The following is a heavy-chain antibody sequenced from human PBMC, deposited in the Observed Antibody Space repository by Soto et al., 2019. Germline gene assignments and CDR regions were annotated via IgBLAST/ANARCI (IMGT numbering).Heavy chain of an antibody. D-gene: IGHD5-12*01. CDR1: GYTFNSYA. V-gene: IGHV1-3*04. Sequence: ASVKVSCKASGYTFNSYAIHWVRQAPGQRLEWMGWINTGYGNTKYSQKFQGTVTITRDTSASTASMELSSLRSEDTAVYYCARERDSGYVTLDYWGQGNLVPVSS. CDR3: ARERDSGYVTLDY. CDR2: INTGYGNT. J-gene: IGHJ4*02.